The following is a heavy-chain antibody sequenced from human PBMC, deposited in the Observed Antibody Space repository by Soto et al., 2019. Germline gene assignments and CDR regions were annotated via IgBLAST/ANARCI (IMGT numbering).Heavy chain of an antibody. CDR3: ARGRYYDFWSGYYTRGIGAHDAFDI. Sequence: ASVKVSCKASGYTFTSYDINWVRQATGQGLEWMGWMNPNSGNTGYAQKFQGRVTMTRNTSISTAYMELSSLRSEDTAVYYCARGRYYDFWSGYYTRGIGAHDAFDIWGQGTMVTVSS. CDR1: GYTFTSYD. V-gene: IGHV1-8*01. D-gene: IGHD3-3*01. J-gene: IGHJ3*02. CDR2: MNPNSGNT.